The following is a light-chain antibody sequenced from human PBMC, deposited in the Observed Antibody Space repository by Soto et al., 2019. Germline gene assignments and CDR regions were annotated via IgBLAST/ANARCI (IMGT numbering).Light chain of an antibody. CDR1: SSNIGAGYD. CDR3: QSYDSSLSGWV. J-gene: IGLJ3*02. CDR2: GNS. V-gene: IGLV1-40*01. Sequence: QSVLTQPPSVSGAPGQRVTISCTGSSSNIGAGYDVHWYQQLPGTAPKFLIYGNSNRPSGVPDRFSGYKSGTSASLAITGLQAEDEADYYCQSYDSSLSGWVFGGGTKLTVL.